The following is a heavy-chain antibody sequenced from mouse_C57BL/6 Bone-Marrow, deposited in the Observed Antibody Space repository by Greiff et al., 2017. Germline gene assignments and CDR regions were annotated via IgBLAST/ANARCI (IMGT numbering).Heavy chain of an antibody. CDR1: GYTFTSYW. V-gene: IGHV1-69*01. J-gene: IGHJ3*01. CDR3: ARGIVYYGSSYDWFAY. CDR2: IDPSDSYT. Sequence: QVQLQQPGAELVMPGASVKLSCKASGYTFTSYWMHWVKQRPGQGLEWIGEIDPSDSYTNYNQKFKGKSTLTVDKSSSTAYMQLSSLTSEDSAVXYCARGIVYYGSSYDWFAYWGQGTLVTVSA. D-gene: IGHD1-1*01.